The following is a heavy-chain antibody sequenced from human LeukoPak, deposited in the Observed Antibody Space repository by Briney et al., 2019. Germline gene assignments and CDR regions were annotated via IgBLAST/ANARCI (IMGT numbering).Heavy chain of an antibody. J-gene: IGHJ6*03. CDR1: GYTFTGYY. D-gene: IGHD6-6*01. V-gene: IGHV1-2*02. CDR2: INPNGGGT. Sequence: ASVKVSCKASGYTFTGYYMHWVRQAPGQGLEWMGWINPNGGGTNYAQKFQGRVTMTRDTSISTAYMELSRLRSDDTAVYYCARGGIAARLYYYYMDVWGKGTTVTVSS. CDR3: ARGGIAARLYYYYMDV.